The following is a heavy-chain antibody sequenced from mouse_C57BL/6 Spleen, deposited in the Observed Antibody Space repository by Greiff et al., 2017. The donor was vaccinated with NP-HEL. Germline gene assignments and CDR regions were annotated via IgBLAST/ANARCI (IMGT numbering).Heavy chain of an antibody. D-gene: IGHD2-5*01. J-gene: IGHJ2*01. CDR3: TTYSNYETDFDY. CDR2: IDPETGGT. Sequence: VKLQESGAELVRPGASVTLSCKASGYTFTDYEMHWVKQTPVHGLEWIGAIDPETGGTAYNQKFKGKAILTVDKSSSTAYMELRSLTSEDSAVYYCTTYSNYETDFDYWGQGTTLTVSS. V-gene: IGHV1-15*01. CDR1: GYTFTDYE.